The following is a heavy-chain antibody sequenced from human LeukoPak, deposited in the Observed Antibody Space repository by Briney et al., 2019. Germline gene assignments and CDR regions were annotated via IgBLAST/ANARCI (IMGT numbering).Heavy chain of an antibody. CDR3: ARDPGYYDSSGYYGGVFDY. CDR2: IYYSGST. CDR1: GDSISSSSYY. J-gene: IGHJ4*02. D-gene: IGHD3-22*01. V-gene: IGHV4-39*07. Sequence: KTSETLSLTCTVSGDSISSSSYYWGWVRQPPGKGLEWIGSIYYSGSTYYNPSLKSRVTISVDTSKNQFSLKLSSVTAADTAVYYCARDPGYYDSSGYYGGVFDYWGQGTLVTVSS.